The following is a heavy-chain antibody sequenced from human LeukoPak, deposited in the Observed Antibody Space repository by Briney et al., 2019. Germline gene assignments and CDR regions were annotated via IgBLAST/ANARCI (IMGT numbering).Heavy chain of an antibody. CDR3: AREGGAARSYYFDY. Sequence: GGSLRLSCAASGFTFSRYGMSWVRQAPGKGLQWVSVISGTGGTGERTYYADSVKGRFTISGDNSKTTLYLQMNSLRVEDTAVYYCAREGGAARSYYFDYWGQGTLVTVSS. V-gene: IGHV3-23*01. CDR1: GFTFSRYG. J-gene: IGHJ4*02. CDR2: ISGTGGTGERT. D-gene: IGHD6-6*01.